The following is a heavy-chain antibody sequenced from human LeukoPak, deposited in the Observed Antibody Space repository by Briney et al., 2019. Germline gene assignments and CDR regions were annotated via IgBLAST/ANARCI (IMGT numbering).Heavy chain of an antibody. V-gene: IGHV4-34*01. CDR1: GGSFSGYY. Sequence: SETLSLTCAVYGGSFSGYYWSWIRQPPGKGLEWIGSIYYSGSTYYNPSLKSRVTISVDTSKNQFSLKLSSVTAADTAVYYCARVGFESSSWIPDYWGQGTLVTVSS. D-gene: IGHD6-13*01. J-gene: IGHJ4*02. CDR3: ARVGFESSSWIPDY. CDR2: IYYSGST.